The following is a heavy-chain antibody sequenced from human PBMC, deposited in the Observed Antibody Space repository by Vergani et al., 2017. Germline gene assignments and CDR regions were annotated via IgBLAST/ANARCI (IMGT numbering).Heavy chain of an antibody. CDR1: GFSFSSYG. Sequence: QVQLVESGGGVVQPGRSLRLSCAASGFSFSSYGMHWVRQAPGKGLEWVAAIWYDGSKTYYADSVKGRFTISRDNSKDTLFLQMNSLRAEDTAVYYCAKEGGGYCSGGTCYPEYWGQGTLVIVSS. J-gene: IGHJ4*02. V-gene: IGHV3-33*06. CDR2: IWYDGSKT. D-gene: IGHD2-15*01. CDR3: AKEGGGYCSGGTCYPEY.